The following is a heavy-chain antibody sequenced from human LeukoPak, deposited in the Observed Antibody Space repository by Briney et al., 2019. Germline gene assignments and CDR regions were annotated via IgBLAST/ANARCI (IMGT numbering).Heavy chain of an antibody. D-gene: IGHD4-23*01. CDR3: ARAYGNNGMDV. CDR1: GFSVSSTY. J-gene: IGHJ6*02. CDR2: LYSGGYA. Sequence: GGSLRLSCAASGFSVSSTYMTWVRQAPGKGLEWVSVLYSGGYANYTGSVEGRFSISRDDSKNTLYLQMNSLRADDTALYYCARAYGNNGMDVWGQGTTVTVSS. V-gene: IGHV3-53*01.